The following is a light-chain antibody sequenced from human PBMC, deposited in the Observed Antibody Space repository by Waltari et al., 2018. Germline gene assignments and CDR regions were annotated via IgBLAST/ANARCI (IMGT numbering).Light chain of an antibody. CDR1: ESDVGAYDF. Sequence: QSALTQPASVSGSPGQSITISCSGTESDVGAYDFVSWYHQHPGKAPHLIIYEVSNRPSGVPNRFSASKSGNSASLAISGLRAEDEADYYCSSYATSLAPGVFGTGTRVTVL. J-gene: IGLJ1*01. V-gene: IGLV2-14*01. CDR2: EVS. CDR3: SSYATSLAPGV.